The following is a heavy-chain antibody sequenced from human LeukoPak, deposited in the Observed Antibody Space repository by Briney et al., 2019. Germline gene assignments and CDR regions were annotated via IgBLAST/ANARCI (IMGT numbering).Heavy chain of an antibody. Sequence: GGSLRLSCAASGFTFSSYAMSWVRQAPGKGLDWVSAISGSGGSTYYADSVKGRSTISRDNSKNTLYLQMNSLRAEDTAVYYCAKEASGYVGYYMDVWGKGTTVTVSS. V-gene: IGHV3-23*01. J-gene: IGHJ6*03. CDR3: AKEASGYVGYYMDV. CDR1: GFTFSSYA. CDR2: ISGSGGST. D-gene: IGHD5-12*01.